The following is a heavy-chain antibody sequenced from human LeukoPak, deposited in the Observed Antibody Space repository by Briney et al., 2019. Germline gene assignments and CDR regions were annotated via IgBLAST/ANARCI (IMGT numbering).Heavy chain of an antibody. Sequence: SETLSLTCTVSGVSISSYYWSWIRQPPGKGLEWIGYIYYSGSTNYNPSLKSRVTISVDTSKNQFSLKLNSVTAADTAVYYCARLPYYDRGGRDYWGQGTLVTVSS. CDR3: ARLPYYDRGGRDY. CDR1: GVSISSYY. D-gene: IGHD3-22*01. CDR2: IYYSGST. V-gene: IGHV4-59*08. J-gene: IGHJ4*02.